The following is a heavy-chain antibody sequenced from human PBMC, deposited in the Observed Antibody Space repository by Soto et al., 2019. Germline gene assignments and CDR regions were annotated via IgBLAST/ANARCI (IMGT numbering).Heavy chain of an antibody. CDR2: ISSYKGHT. V-gene: IGHV1-18*01. J-gene: IGHJ4*02. Sequence: QVQLVQSGGEVKKPGASVKVSCKASGDTVTKYGISWVRQAPGQGREWLGWISSYKGHTNYALKFQDRITVTTDTSTSTASMKSRSLTSDGTDVYYCASATSIAVAGKETWGQGTLVTVSS. CDR3: ASATSIAVAGKET. CDR1: GDTVTKYG. D-gene: IGHD6-19*01.